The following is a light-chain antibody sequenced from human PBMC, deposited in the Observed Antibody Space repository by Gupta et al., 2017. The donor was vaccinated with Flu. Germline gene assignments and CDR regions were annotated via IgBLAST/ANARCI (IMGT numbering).Light chain of an antibody. CDR1: QGISSY. J-gene: IGKJ1*01. V-gene: IGKV1-8*01. Sequence: AIRMTQSPSSFSASTGDRVTITCRASQGISSYLAWYQQKPGKAPKLLIYAASTWQSGVPSRFSGSGYGTDFTLTISCRQSEDFASYYCQQYDSYRTWTFGQGTKVEIK. CDR3: QQYDSYRTWT. CDR2: AAS.